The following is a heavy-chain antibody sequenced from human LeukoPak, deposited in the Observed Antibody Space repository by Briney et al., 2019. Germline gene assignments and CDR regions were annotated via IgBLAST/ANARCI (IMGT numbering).Heavy chain of an antibody. J-gene: IGHJ6*03. CDR1: GYTFTSYG. D-gene: IGHD4-23*01. CDR2: ISAYNGNT. Sequence: ASVKVSCKASGYTFTSYGISWVRQAPGQGLEWMGWISAYNGNTNYAQKLQGRVTMTTDTSTSTAYMELRSLRSDDTAVYYCARGNDYGGSYYYYYMDVWGKGTTVTVS. V-gene: IGHV1-18*01. CDR3: ARGNDYGGSYYYYYMDV.